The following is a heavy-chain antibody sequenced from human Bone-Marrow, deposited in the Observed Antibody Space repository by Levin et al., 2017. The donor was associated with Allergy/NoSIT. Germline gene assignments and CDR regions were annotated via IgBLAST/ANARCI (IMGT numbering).Heavy chain of an antibody. V-gene: IGHV3-23*01. D-gene: IGHD6-19*01. Sequence: LSFSSSFFPFLPFSLSWVRQAPGKGLEWVSVIRDGSGYTQYAYSVKGRFTISLSSSKNTVFLQMNSLRVEDTAVYYCANHDHTGYTSGWGGKSGYWGQGTLVTVSS. J-gene: IGHJ4*02. CDR3: ANHDHTGYTSGWGGKSGY. CDR2: IRDGSGYT. CDR1: FFPFLPFS.